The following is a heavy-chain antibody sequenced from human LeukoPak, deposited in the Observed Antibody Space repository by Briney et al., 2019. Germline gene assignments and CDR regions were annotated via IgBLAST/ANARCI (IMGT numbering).Heavy chain of an antibody. V-gene: IGHV3-30*19. CDR1: GFSLSNYW. CDR3: ARDSVGATTGTLDY. D-gene: IGHD1-26*01. Sequence: GGSLRLSCAASGFSLSNYWMSWVRQAPGKGLEWVAVISYDGSNKYYADSVKGRFTISRDNSKNTLYLQMNSLRAEDTAVYYCARDSVGATTGTLDYWGQGTLVTVSS. J-gene: IGHJ4*02. CDR2: ISYDGSNK.